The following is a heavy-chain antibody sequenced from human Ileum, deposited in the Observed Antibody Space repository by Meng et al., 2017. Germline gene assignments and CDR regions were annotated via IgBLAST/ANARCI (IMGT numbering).Heavy chain of an antibody. J-gene: IGHJ4*02. V-gene: IGHV3-23*01. CDR1: GFTFSSFA. D-gene: IGHD1-26*01. Sequence: GESLKISCAASGFTFSSFAMSWVCQTPEKGLEWVSYISADGDISDYTDSVKGRFTISRDNSENTLYLQMNSLRAEDTALYYCAKDRGPGELYDFWGQGTLVTVSS. CDR3: AKDRGPGELYDF. CDR2: ISADGDIS.